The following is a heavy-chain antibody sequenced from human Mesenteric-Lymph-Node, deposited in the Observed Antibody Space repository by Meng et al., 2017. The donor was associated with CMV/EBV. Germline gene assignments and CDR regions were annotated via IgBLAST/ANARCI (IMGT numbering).Heavy chain of an antibody. D-gene: IGHD1-7*01. CDR2: IRSKANSYAT. J-gene: IGHJ4*02. Sequence: CAASGFTFSGSAMHWVRQASGKGLEWVGRIRSKANSYATAYAASVKGRFTISRDDSKNTAYLQMNSLKTEDTAVYYCTTTTGKPDYWGQGTLVTVSS. V-gene: IGHV3-73*01. CDR1: GFTFSGSA. CDR3: TTTTGKPDY.